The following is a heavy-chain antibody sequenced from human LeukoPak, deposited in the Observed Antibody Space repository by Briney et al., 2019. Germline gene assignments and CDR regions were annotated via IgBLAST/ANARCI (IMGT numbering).Heavy chain of an antibody. V-gene: IGHV4-34*01. CDR2: INHSGST. J-gene: IGHJ5*02. CDR3: ARGHDYGGTSRWFDP. CDR1: GGSFSGYY. D-gene: IGHD4-23*01. Sequence: SETLSLTCAVYGGSFSGYYWSWIRQPPGKGLEWIGEINHSGSTNYNPSLKSRVTISVDTSKNQFSLKLSSVTAADTAVYYCARGHDYGGTSRWFDPWGQGTLVTVSS.